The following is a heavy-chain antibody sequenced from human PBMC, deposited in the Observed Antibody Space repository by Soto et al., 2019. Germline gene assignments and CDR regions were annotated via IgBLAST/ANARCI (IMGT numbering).Heavy chain of an antibody. V-gene: IGHV1-2*02. Sequence: ASVKVSCKASGYTFTAYYLHWVRQAPGQGLEWMGWISPNSGGTVYAQKFQGRVTMTRDTSINTAYMELRGLTFDDSAVYYCATGDQLSAEVTGISFSFWGQGTRVTVSS. CDR3: ATGDQLSAEVTGISFSF. J-gene: IGHJ4*02. CDR2: ISPNSGGT. D-gene: IGHD2-21*02. CDR1: GYTFTAYY.